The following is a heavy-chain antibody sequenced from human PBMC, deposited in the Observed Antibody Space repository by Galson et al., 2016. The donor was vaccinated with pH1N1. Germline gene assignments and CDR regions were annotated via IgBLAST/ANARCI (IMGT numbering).Heavy chain of an antibody. CDR1: GYSFTSYW. Sequence: QSGAEVKKPGESLKISCRGSGYSFTSYWIAWVRQKPGKGLEWMGIVYPGDSDTRYSPSFRGLFTFSADKSIGTAYLQWSSLEASDTAIYSCARLRGGITVVREVYFDLWGQGTLVAVSP. CDR2: VYPGDSDT. J-gene: IGHJ4*02. D-gene: IGHD3-10*01. CDR3: ARLRGGITVVREVYFDL. V-gene: IGHV5-51*03.